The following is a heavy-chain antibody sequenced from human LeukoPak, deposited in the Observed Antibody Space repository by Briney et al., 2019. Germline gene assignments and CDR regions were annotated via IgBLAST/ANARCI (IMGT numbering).Heavy chain of an antibody. V-gene: IGHV1-3*01. D-gene: IGHD6-13*01. CDR2: INAGNGNT. CDR3: ARDSIAAAGDY. J-gene: IGHJ4*02. Sequence: ASVKVSCKASGYTFTSYAMHWVRQAPGLRLEWMGWINAGNGNTKYSQKFQGRVTITRDTSASTAYMELSSLRSEDTAVYYCARDSIAAAGDYWGQGTLVTVSS. CDR1: GYTFTSYA.